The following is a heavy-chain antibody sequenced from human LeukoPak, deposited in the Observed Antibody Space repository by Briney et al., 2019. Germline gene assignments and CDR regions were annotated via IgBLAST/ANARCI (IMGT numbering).Heavy chain of an antibody. J-gene: IGHJ4*02. CDR3: ARRRDDYTVTTDY. D-gene: IGHD4-11*01. V-gene: IGHV4-39*01. CDR1: GGSISSSSYY. Sequence: PSEPLSLTCTVSGGSISSSSYYWGWIRQPPGKGLEWIGSIYYSGSTYYNPSLKSRVTISVDTSKNQFSLKLSSVTAADTAVYYCARRRDDYTVTTDYWGRGTLVTVSS. CDR2: IYYSGST.